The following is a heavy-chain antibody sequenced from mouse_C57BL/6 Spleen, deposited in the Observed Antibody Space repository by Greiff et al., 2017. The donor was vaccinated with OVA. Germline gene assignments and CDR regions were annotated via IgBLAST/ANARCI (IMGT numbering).Heavy chain of an antibody. D-gene: IGHD2-12*01. CDR1: GYAFSSSW. Sequence: QVQLQQSGPELVKPGASVKISCKASGYAFSSSWMNWVKQRPGKGLEWIGRIYPGDGDTNYNGKFKGKATLTADKSSSTAYMQLSSLTSEDSAVYFCARDDSHAMDYWGQGTSVTVSS. CDR3: ARDDSHAMDY. V-gene: IGHV1-82*01. CDR2: IYPGDGDT. J-gene: IGHJ4*01.